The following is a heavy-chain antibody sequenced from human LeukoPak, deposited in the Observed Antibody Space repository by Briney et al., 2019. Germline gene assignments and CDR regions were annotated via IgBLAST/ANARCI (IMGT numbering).Heavy chain of an antibody. Sequence: PSETLSLTCTVSGGSISSYYWSWIRQPPGKGLEWIGYIYYSGSTNYNPSLKSRVTISVDTSKNQFSLKLSSVTAADTAVYYCARDTYYYDSSGRGFDYWGQGTLVTVSS. CDR2: IYYSGST. CDR1: GGSISSYY. CDR3: ARDTYYYDSSGRGFDY. D-gene: IGHD3-22*01. J-gene: IGHJ4*02. V-gene: IGHV4-59*12.